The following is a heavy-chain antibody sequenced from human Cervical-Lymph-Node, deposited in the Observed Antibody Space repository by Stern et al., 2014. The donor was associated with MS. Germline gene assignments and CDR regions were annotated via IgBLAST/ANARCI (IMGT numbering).Heavy chain of an antibody. Sequence: QVQLVQSGAEVKKPGASVKVSCKASGYPFSTYYLHWVRRAPGQGLEWMGIINPNGDTTTFAQKFQGRVTMTGDTSTSTVYMELSSLRSEDTALYYCARARRSLFVAAPGEGLEFVFWGQGTLVTVSS. CDR3: ARARRSLFVAAPGEGLEFVF. D-gene: IGHD6-13*01. CDR2: INPNGDTT. V-gene: IGHV1-46*03. J-gene: IGHJ4*02. CDR1: GYPFSTYY.